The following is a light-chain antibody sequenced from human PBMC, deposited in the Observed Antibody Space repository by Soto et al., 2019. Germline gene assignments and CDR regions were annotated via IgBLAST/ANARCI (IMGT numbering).Light chain of an antibody. CDR3: QQSYSTPPWT. V-gene: IGKV1-39*01. CDR1: QSISSY. J-gene: IGKJ1*01. CDR2: AAS. Sequence: DIPMTQSPSSLSASVGDRVTITCRASQSISSYLNWYQQKPGKAPKLLIYAASSLQSGVPSRFSGSGSGTDFTLTISSLQPEDFATYDCQQSYSTPPWTFGQGTKVEIK.